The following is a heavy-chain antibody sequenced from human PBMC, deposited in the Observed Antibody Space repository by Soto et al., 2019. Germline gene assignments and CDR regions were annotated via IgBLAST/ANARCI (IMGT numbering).Heavy chain of an antibody. Sequence: EVQLVESGGGLVQPGGSLRLSCAASGFTFSSYWMHWVRQAPGKGLVWVSRINSDGSSTSYADSVKGRFTISRDNAKNTLYLQMNGRRAEDTAVYYCARDGGYYGSGPYGMDVWGQGTTVTVSS. V-gene: IGHV3-74*01. CDR3: ARDGGYYGSGPYGMDV. D-gene: IGHD3-10*01. CDR2: INSDGSST. CDR1: GFTFSSYW. J-gene: IGHJ6*02.